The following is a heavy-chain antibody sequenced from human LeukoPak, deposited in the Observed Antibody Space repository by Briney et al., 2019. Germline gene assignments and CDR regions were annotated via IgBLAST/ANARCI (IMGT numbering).Heavy chain of an antibody. CDR2: INPNSGGR. Sequence: ASVTVSFTASGYTFTVYYMHWVRQAPGQGLGGMGWINPNSGGRNYAQKFQGRVTMTRDTSISTAYMELSRLRPDDTAVYYCAREMGLGIRLYSSSSSVARNDAFDIWGQGTMVTVSS. D-gene: IGHD6-6*01. CDR3: AREMGLGIRLYSSSSSVARNDAFDI. V-gene: IGHV1-2*02. J-gene: IGHJ3*02. CDR1: GYTFTVYY.